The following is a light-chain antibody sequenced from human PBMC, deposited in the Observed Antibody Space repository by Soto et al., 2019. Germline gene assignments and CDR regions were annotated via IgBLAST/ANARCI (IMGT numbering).Light chain of an antibody. CDR1: QSVSRN. J-gene: IGKJ1*01. CDR3: LRYNNWPPT. V-gene: IGKV3-15*01. Sequence: EIVMTQSPATLSVSPGERATLFCRASQSVSRNLAWHQQKPGQAPRLLIYGVSTRATGVPARFSGSGSGTEFTLTISSLQSEDFVVYYCLRYNNWPPTFGQGTKVDIK. CDR2: GVS.